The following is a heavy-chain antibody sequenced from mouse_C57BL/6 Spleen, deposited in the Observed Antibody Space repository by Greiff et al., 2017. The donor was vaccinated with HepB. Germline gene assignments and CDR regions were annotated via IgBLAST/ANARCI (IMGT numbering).Heavy chain of an antibody. J-gene: IGHJ1*03. CDR2: IDPNSGGT. Sequence: QVQLQQPGAELVKPGASVKLSCKASGYTFTSYWMHWVKQRPGRGLEWIGRIDPNSGGTKYNEKFKSKATLTVDKPSSTAYMQLSSLTSEDSAVYYGARSATVVARDWYFDVWGTGTTVTVSS. D-gene: IGHD1-1*01. CDR1: GYTFTSYW. V-gene: IGHV1-72*01. CDR3: ARSATVVARDWYFDV.